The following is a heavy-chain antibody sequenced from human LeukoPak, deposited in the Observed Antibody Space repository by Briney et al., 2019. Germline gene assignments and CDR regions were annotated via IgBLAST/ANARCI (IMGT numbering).Heavy chain of an antibody. D-gene: IGHD6-13*01. V-gene: IGHV3-23*01. CDR1: GFTFSSYA. J-gene: IGHJ5*02. Sequence: GGSLRLSCAASGFTFSSYAMSWVRQAPGKGLEWVSAISGSGGSTYYADSVKGRFTISRDNSKNTLYLQMNSLRAEDTAIYYCAKDRSSWYVYWRFDPWGQGTLVTVSS. CDR3: AKDRSSWYVYWRFDP. CDR2: ISGSGGST.